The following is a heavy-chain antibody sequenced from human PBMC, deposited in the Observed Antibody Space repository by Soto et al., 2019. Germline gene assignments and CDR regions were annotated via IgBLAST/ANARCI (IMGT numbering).Heavy chain of an antibody. J-gene: IGHJ4*02. V-gene: IGHV4-59*01. CDR1: GGSISSYY. Sequence: SETLSLTCTVSGGSISSYYWSWIRQPPGKGLEWIGYIYYSGSTNYNPSLKSRVTISVDTSKNQFSLKLSSVTTADTAVYYCARGPAYYFDYWGQGTLVTVSS. CDR2: IYYSGST. D-gene: IGHD2-15*01. CDR3: ARGPAYYFDY.